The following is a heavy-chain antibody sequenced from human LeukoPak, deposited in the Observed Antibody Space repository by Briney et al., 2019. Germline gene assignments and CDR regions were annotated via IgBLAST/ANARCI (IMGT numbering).Heavy chain of an antibody. CDR3: ASYPRYSSSPPFDY. D-gene: IGHD6-6*01. CDR1: GYSLTGQD. J-gene: IGHJ4*02. CDR2: INPNTGGT. Sequence: ASVKVSCKASGYSLTGQDMHWVRQAPGQGREWMGWINPNTGGTNYAQKFQGRVTMTRDTTISAAFMELSRLTSDDTAVYYCASYPRYSSSPPFDYWGQGTLVTVSP. V-gene: IGHV1-2*02.